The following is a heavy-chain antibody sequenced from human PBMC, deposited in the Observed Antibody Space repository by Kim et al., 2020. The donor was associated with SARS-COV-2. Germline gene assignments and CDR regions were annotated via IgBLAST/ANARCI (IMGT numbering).Heavy chain of an antibody. CDR2: IDPSDSYT. CDR3: AINPQVPATVEQGGAFDI. V-gene: IGHV5-10-1*01. J-gene: IGHJ3*02. D-gene: IGHD4-17*01. CDR1: GYSFTSYW. Sequence: GESLKISCKGSGYSFTSYWISWVRQMPGKGLEWMGRIDPSDSYTNYSPSFQGHVTISADKSISTAYLQWSSLKASDTAMYYCAINPQVPATVEQGGAFDIWGQGTMVTVSS.